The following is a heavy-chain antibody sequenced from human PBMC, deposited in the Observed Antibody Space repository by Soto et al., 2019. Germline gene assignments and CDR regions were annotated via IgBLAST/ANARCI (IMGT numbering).Heavy chain of an antibody. J-gene: IGHJ4*02. CDR2: INHSGST. CDR1: GGSFSGYY. CDR3: ARGAPFYDFWSGYYGPTVVDY. Sequence: PSATLSLTCAVSGGSFSGYYWSWIRQPPGKGLEWIGEINHSGSTNYNPSLKSRVTISVDTSRNQFSLKLSSVTAADTAVYYCARGAPFYDFWSGYYGPTVVDYWGQGTLVTVSS. V-gene: IGHV4-34*01. D-gene: IGHD3-3*01.